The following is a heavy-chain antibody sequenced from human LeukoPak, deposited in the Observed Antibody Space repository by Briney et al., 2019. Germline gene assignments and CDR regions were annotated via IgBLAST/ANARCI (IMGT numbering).Heavy chain of an antibody. CDR3: VREGLERRTNFDY. CDR2: ISMNVQTT. CDR1: GFTFTSHV. D-gene: IGHD1-1*01. Sequence: QTGGSLRLSCSASGFTFTSHVTHWVRQAPGKGLQYVSGISMNVQTTYYAGSVKGRFTISRDSSKNTVYLQMNSLTAEDTAVYYCVREGLERRTNFDYWGQGTLVSVSS. J-gene: IGHJ4*02. V-gene: IGHV3-64D*06.